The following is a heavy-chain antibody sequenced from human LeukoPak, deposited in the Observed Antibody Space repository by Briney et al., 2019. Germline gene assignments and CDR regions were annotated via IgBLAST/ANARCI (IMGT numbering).Heavy chain of an antibody. CDR2: INANSGGT. J-gene: IGHJ4*02. V-gene: IGHV1-2*02. D-gene: IGHD4-23*01. CDR1: GYTFTGXX. Sequence: ASVKVSCKAPGYTFTGXXXXXVRQAPGQXXXXMGWINANSGGTDYXXXFQDRVTMTRETSISTAYMELSRLRSDDTAVYYCARDGHGGNSFDYWGQGTLVTVSS. CDR3: ARDGHGGNSFDY.